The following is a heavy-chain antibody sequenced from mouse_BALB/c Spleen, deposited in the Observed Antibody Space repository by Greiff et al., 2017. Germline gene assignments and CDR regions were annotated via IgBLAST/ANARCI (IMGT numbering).Heavy chain of an antibody. Sequence: EVQLVESGGGLVKPGGSLKLSCAASGFTFSDYYMYWVRQTPEKRLEWVATISDGGSYTYYPDSVKGRFTISRDNAKNNLYLQMSSLKSEDTAMYYCARGAVTTATMDYWGQGTSVTVSS. J-gene: IGHJ4*01. V-gene: IGHV5-4*02. CDR1: GFTFSDYY. CDR2: ISDGGSYT. D-gene: IGHD1-2*01. CDR3: ARGAVTTATMDY.